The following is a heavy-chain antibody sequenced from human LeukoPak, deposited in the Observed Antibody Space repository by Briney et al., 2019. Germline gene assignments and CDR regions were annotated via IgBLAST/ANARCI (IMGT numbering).Heavy chain of an antibody. V-gene: IGHV4-34*01. J-gene: IGHJ4*02. CDR2: INHSGST. CDR3: GRDSRGPDY. Sequence: PGGSLRLSCAASGFTFSSYWMSWVRQSPGKGLECIGEINHSGSTNYNPSLKSRVTISVDTSKNQISLKLNFVTAADTAVYYCGRDSRGPDYWGQGTLVTVSS. D-gene: IGHD3-22*01. CDR1: GFTFSSYW.